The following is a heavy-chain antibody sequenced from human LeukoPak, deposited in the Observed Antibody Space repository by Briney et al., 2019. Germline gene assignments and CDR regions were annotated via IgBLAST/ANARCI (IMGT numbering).Heavy chain of an antibody. CDR3: AKDTIRNYRTSTSCYVVY. V-gene: IGHV3-23*01. CDR1: GFTFSSYA. CDR2: ISGSGGST. Sequence: GGSLRLSCAASGFTFSSYAMSWVRQAPGKGLEWVSAISGSGGSTYYADSVKGRFTISRDNSKSTLYLQMNSLRAEDTAVYYCAKDTIRNYRTSTSCYVVYWGQGTLVTVSS. J-gene: IGHJ4*02. D-gene: IGHD2-2*01.